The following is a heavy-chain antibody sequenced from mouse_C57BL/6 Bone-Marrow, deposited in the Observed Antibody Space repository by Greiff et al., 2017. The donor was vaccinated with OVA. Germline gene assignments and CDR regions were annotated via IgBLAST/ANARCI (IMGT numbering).Heavy chain of an antibody. Sequence: QVQLQQSGAELVRPGTSVKSSCKASGYTFTSYWMHWVKQRPGQGLEWIGVIDPSDSYTNYNQKFKGKATLTVDTSSSTAYMQLSSLTSEDSAVYYCARLDGYFDYWGQGTTLTVSS. J-gene: IGHJ2*01. D-gene: IGHD2-3*01. CDR3: ARLDGYFDY. CDR2: IDPSDSYT. V-gene: IGHV1-59*01. CDR1: GYTFTSYW.